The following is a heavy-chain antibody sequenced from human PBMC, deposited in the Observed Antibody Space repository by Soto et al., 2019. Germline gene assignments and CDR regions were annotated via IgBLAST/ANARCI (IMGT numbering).Heavy chain of an antibody. D-gene: IGHD3-22*01. Sequence: PWGSLRLSCAASGFTFIGSAIRFFRHSALKGLEWVGRIRSKANSYATAYAASVKGRFTISRDDSKNTAYLQMNSLKTEDTAVYYCTRLGVYDSSGYYPDYWGQGTLVTVSS. CDR1: GFTFIGSA. CDR3: TRLGVYDSSGYYPDY. V-gene: IGHV3-73*01. CDR2: IRSKANSYAT. J-gene: IGHJ4*02.